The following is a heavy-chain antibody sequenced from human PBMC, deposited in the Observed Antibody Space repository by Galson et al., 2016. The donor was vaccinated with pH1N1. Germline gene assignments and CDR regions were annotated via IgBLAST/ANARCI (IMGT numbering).Heavy chain of an antibody. J-gene: IGHJ6*03. V-gene: IGHV4-59*01. CDR1: GGSISNYY. CDR3: ARATSGYYLGYYYYYMDV. Sequence: SETLSLTCTVSGGSISNYYWIWIRQPPGKGLEWIGYIYYSGSTNYNPSLKSRVTISTDTSNNQFSLKLRSVTAVDTAVYYCARATSGYYLGYYYYYMDVWGKGTTVTVSS. D-gene: IGHD3-3*01. CDR2: IYYSGST.